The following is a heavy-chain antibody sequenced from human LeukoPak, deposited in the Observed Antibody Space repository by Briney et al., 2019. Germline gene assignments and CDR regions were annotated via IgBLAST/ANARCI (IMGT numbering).Heavy chain of an antibody. CDR3: ARDKSGVFSAPCGGDCYSVTTPQYYFDY. J-gene: IGHJ4*02. CDR2: IYYSGST. D-gene: IGHD2-21*02. V-gene: IGHV4-30-4*01. Sequence: KPSETLSLTCTVSGGSISSGGYYWSWIRQPPGKGLEWIGYIYYSGSTYYNPSLKSRVTISVDTSKNQFSLKLSSVTAADTAVYYCARDKSGVFSAPCGGDCYSVTTPQYYFDYWGQGTLVTVSS. CDR1: GGSISSGGYY.